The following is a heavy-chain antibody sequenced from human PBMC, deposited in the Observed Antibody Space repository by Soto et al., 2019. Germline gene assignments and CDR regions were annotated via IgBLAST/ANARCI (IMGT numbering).Heavy chain of an antibody. CDR2: IIPIFGTA. CDR3: ARAKHIVVVTATSPGYYYGMDV. D-gene: IGHD2-21*02. J-gene: IGHJ6*02. V-gene: IGHV1-69*01. CDR1: GGTFSSYA. Sequence: QVQLVQSGAEVKKPGSSVKVSCKASGGTFSSYAISWVRQAPGQGLEWMGGIIPIFGTANYAQKFQGRVTITADESTSTAYMELSSLRSEDTAVYYCARAKHIVVVTATSPGYYYGMDVWGQGTTVTVSS.